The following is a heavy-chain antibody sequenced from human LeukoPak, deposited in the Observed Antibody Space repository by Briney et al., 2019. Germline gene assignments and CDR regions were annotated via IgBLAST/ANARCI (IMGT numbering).Heavy chain of an antibody. CDR1: GFTFSNYA. CDR2: ISGSVGIT. V-gene: IGHV3-23*01. CDR3: AKLSSVSSQDFDY. D-gene: IGHD2-2*01. Sequence: GGSLRLSCAASGFTFSNYAMSWVRQAPGKGLEWVSGISGSVGITYYADSVKGRFTISRDNSKNTLYLQMNSLRAEDTAVYYCAKLSSVSSQDFDYWGQGTLVTVSS. J-gene: IGHJ4*02.